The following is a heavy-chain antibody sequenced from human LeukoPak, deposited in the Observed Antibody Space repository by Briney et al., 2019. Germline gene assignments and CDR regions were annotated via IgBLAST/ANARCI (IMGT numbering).Heavy chain of an antibody. V-gene: IGHV1-2*02. CDR3: ARDRLDYGYYFYDY. CDR1: GYTFTGYY. CDR2: INPNSGGT. J-gene: IGHJ4*02. D-gene: IGHD4-17*01. Sequence: ASVKVSCKASGYTFTGYYMHWVRQAPGQGLEWMGWINPNSGGTNYAQKFQGRVTMTRDTSISTAYMELSRLRSDDTAVYYCARDRLDYGYYFYDYWGQGTLVTVSS.